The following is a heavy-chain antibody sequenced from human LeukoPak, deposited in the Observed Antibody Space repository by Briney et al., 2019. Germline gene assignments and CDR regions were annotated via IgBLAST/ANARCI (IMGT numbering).Heavy chain of an antibody. V-gene: IGHV3-74*01. J-gene: IGHJ3*02. Sequence: GGSLRLSCAASGFTFNSYWMHWVRQAPGKGLVCFSRINSDGSGTSDADFVKGRFTISRDNSKNTLYLQMNSLRAEDTAMYYCARDRLTNDAFDIWGQGTMVTVSS. CDR3: ARDRLTNDAFDI. CDR1: GFTFNSYW. D-gene: IGHD2-8*01. CDR2: INSDGSGT.